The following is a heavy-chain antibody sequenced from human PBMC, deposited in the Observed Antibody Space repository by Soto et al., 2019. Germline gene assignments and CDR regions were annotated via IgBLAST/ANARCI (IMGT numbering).Heavy chain of an antibody. CDR1: GGTFSSYA. Sequence: GASMKVSCKASGGTFSSYAISWVRQAPGQGLEWMGGLIPIFGTANYAQKFQGRVTITADKSTSTAYMELSSLRSEYTAVYYCARSIDYYGSGSYYPYYYSGMDVWGQGTTVTVSS. V-gene: IGHV1-69*06. J-gene: IGHJ6*02. CDR3: ARSIDYYGSGSYYPYYYSGMDV. CDR2: LIPIFGTA. D-gene: IGHD3-10*01.